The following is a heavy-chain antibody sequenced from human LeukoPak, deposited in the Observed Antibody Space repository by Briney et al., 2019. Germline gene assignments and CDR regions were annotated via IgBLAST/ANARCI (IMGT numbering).Heavy chain of an antibody. J-gene: IGHJ4*02. V-gene: IGHV3-30*18. CDR3: AKTQGSGSYYQD. Sequence: GRSLRLSCAASGFTFSSYGMHWVRQAPGKGLEWVAVISYDGGNKYYADSVKGRFTISRDNSKNTLYLQMNSLRAEDTAVYYCAKTQGSGSYYQDWGQGTLVTVSS. D-gene: IGHD3-10*01. CDR1: GFTFSSYG. CDR2: ISYDGGNK.